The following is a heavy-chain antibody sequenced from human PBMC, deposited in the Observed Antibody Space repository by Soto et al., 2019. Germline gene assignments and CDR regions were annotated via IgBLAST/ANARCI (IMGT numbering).Heavy chain of an antibody. CDR1: GGSISSYY. J-gene: IGHJ6*02. CDR2: IYYSGST. D-gene: IGHD4-4*01. CDR3: ASGGRYDYSNYYGMDV. V-gene: IGHV4-59*08. Sequence: SETLSLTCTVSGGSISSYYWSLILQPPGKGLEWIGYIYYSGSTNYNPSLKSRVTISVDTSKNQFSLKLSSVTAADTAVYYCASGGRYDYSNYYGMDVWGQGTTVTVSS.